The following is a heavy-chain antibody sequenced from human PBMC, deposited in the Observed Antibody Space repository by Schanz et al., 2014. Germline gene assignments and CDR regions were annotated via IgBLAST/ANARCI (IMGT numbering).Heavy chain of an antibody. J-gene: IGHJ4*02. V-gene: IGHV3-21*04. CDR1: GFAFSSYS. CDR2: ITIGSNYI. Sequence: EVQLVESGGGLVKPGGSLRLSCAASGFAFSSYSMNWVRQAPGKGLEWVSSITIGSNYIYYTDSVKGRFTISRDNANNSLYLQMNSLRVEDTAVYYCARDPNSVNEIDYWGQGTLVTVSS. CDR3: ARDPNSVNEIDY. D-gene: IGHD5-12*01.